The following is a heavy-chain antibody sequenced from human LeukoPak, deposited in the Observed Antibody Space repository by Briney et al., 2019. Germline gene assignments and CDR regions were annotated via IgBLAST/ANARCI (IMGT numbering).Heavy chain of an antibody. CDR1: GFTFSSYA. V-gene: IGHV3-23*01. D-gene: IGHD3-22*01. J-gene: IGHJ3*02. CDR2: ISGSGGST. CDR3: AKAPYDSSGYYYRIAFDI. Sequence: PGGSLRLSCAASGFTFSSYAMSWVRQAPGKGLEWVSAISGSGGSTYYADPVKGRFTISRDNSKNTLYLRMNSLRAEDTAVYYCAKAPYDSSGYYYRIAFDIWGQGTMVTVSS.